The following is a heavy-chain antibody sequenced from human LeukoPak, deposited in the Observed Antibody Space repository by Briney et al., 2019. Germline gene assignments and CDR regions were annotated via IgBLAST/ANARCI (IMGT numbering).Heavy chain of an antibody. CDR2: ISGSGGRT. J-gene: IGHJ4*02. Sequence: GGSLRLSCAASGFTFSSYAMSWVRQAPGKGLEWVSAISGSGGRTYYADSVKGRFTISRDNSKNTLYLQMNSLRAEDTAVYYCAKAPYRDTIQLWYLFDYWGQGTLVTVSS. D-gene: IGHD5-18*01. CDR3: AKAPYRDTIQLWYLFDY. V-gene: IGHV3-23*01. CDR1: GFTFSSYA.